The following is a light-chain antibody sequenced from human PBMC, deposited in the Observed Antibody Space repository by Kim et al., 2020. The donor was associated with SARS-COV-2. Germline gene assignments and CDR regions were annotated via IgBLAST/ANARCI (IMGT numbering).Light chain of an antibody. V-gene: IGLV3-21*04. J-gene: IGLJ3*02. CDR2: YDS. CDR3: QGWDSSSDHWV. CDR1: NIGSKS. Sequence: SYELTQPPSVSVAPGKTARITCGGNNIGSKSVHWYQQKPGQAPVLVIYYDSDRPSGIPERFSGSNSGNTATLTISRVEAGDEADYYCQGWDSSSDHWVFGGGTQRTVL.